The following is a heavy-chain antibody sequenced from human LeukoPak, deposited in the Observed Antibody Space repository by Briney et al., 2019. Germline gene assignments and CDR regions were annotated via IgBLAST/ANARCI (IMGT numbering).Heavy chain of an antibody. J-gene: IGHJ4*02. Sequence: SETLSLTCTVSGGSISSYYWSWIRQPPGKGLEWIGYISYSGNTNYNLSLKSRVTISVDTSKNQFSLKLTSVTAADTAVYYCARQGGYIAPLALWGQGTLVTVSA. CDR2: ISYSGNT. CDR1: GGSISSYY. D-gene: IGHD6-13*01. CDR3: ARQGGYIAPLAL. V-gene: IGHV4-59*08.